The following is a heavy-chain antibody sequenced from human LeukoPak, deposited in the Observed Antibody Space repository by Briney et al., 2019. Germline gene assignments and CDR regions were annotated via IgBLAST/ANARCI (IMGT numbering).Heavy chain of an antibody. D-gene: IGHD1-26*01. J-gene: IGHJ3*02. CDR3: GRGGSPPEALGDAFDI. V-gene: IGHV3-74*03. CDR1: GFXFSSHW. CDR2: VSSDGSST. Sequence: GGSLRLSCVVSGFXFSSHWIHWVRRAPGKGRVWVSGVSSDGSSTMYADSVQGRFTISRDNAKNTLYLQMNSLRAGDTAVYYCGRGGSPPEALGDAFDIWGQGTMVTVSS.